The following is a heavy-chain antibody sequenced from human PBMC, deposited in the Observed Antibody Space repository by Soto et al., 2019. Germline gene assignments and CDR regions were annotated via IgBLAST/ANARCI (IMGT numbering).Heavy chain of an antibody. D-gene: IGHD1-26*01. CDR1: GCSISSSGYY. Sequence: SETLSLTCTVSGCSISSSGYYWGWIRQPPGKGLEWIGSIYYSGSTYYNPSLKSRVTISVDTSKNQFSLKLSSVTAADTAVYYCARRVYSGSYYWFDPWGQGTLVTV. CDR2: IYYSGST. CDR3: ARRVYSGSYYWFDP. J-gene: IGHJ5*02. V-gene: IGHV4-39*01.